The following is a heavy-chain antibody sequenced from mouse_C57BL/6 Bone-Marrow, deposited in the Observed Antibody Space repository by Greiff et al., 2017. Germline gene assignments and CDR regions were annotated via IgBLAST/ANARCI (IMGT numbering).Heavy chain of an antibody. CDR2: IHPNSGST. CDR3: ARSAGLQAWFAY. CDR1: GYTFTSYW. D-gene: IGHD1-2*01. V-gene: IGHV1-64*01. J-gene: IGHJ3*01. Sequence: QVQLQQPGAELVKPGASVKLSCKASGYTFTSYWMHWVKQRPGQGLEWIGMIHPNSGSTNYNEKFKSKATLTVDKSSSTAYMQLSSLTSEDSAVYYCARSAGLQAWFAYWGQGTLVTVSA.